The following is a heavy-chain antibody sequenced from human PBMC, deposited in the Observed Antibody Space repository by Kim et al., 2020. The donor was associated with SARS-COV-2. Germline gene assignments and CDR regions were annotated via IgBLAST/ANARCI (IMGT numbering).Heavy chain of an antibody. CDR3: ARVFTPSSPREEIQLVNYYYGMDV. CDR2: INHSGST. CDR1: GGSFSGYY. V-gene: IGHV4-34*01. J-gene: IGHJ6*02. Sequence: SETLSLTCAVYGGSFSGYYWSWIRQPPGKGLEWIGEINHSGSTNYNPSLKSRVTISVDTSKNQFSLKLSSVTAADTAVYYCARVFTPSSPREEIQLVNYYYGMDVWGQGTTVTVSS. D-gene: IGHD5-18*01.